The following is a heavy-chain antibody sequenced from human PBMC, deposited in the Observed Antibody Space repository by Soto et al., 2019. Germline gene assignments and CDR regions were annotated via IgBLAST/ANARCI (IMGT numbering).Heavy chain of an antibody. CDR2: VYYTGST. Sequence: QVQLQESGPGLVKPSETLSLTCTVSGDSVSSGIYYWSWIRQPPGQGLEWIGYVYYTGSTNYNPSLQSRVTISIDTSKNPFSLRLRSVTAADTAMYYCASRLASKPKYFFDFWGQGTQITVSS. J-gene: IGHJ4*02. CDR1: GDSVSSGIYY. V-gene: IGHV4-61*01. D-gene: IGHD3-9*01. CDR3: ASRLASKPKYFFDF.